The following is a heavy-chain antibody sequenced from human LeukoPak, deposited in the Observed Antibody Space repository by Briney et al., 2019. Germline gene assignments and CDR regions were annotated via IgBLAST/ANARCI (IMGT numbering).Heavy chain of an antibody. V-gene: IGHV1-46*01. J-gene: IGHJ3*02. Sequence: ASVTVSYMASGYTFTNYYMHWVRQAPGQGLEWMGIINPSGGSTSYAQKFQGRVTMTRDTSTSTVYMELSSLRSEDTAVYYCASGEYCSSTSCSPRIDAFDIWGQGTMVTVSS. CDR3: ASGEYCSSTSCSPRIDAFDI. D-gene: IGHD2-2*01. CDR1: GYTFTNYY. CDR2: INPSGGST.